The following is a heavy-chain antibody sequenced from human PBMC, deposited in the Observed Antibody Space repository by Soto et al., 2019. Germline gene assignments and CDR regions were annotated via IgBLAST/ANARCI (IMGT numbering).Heavy chain of an antibody. Sequence: PGGSLRLSCAASGFTLSNYWMSRVRQAPGKGLEWVANINQDGRGKYYVDSVKGRFTISRDNAKNSLYLEMNGLRGEDTAVYYCARDRPLAKSGLDVWGQGTTVTVSS. D-gene: IGHD6-6*01. CDR2: INQDGRGK. CDR1: GFTLSNYW. V-gene: IGHV3-7*01. CDR3: ARDRPLAKSGLDV. J-gene: IGHJ6*02.